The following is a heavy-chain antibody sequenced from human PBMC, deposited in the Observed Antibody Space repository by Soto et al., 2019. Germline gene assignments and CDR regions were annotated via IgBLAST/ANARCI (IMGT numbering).Heavy chain of an antibody. J-gene: IGHJ5*02. V-gene: IGHV4-30-4*01. CDR1: GDSISSVDHY. CDR3: ARLRWETENNWFDP. D-gene: IGHD1-26*01. Sequence: SETLSLTCTVSGDSISSVDHYWSWIRQPPGKGLEWMGYIYHSGSTHYNPSLNSRLTISIDTSTNRFSLNLTSVTAADTAVYFCARLRWETENNWFDPWGQGTLVTVSS. CDR2: IYHSGST.